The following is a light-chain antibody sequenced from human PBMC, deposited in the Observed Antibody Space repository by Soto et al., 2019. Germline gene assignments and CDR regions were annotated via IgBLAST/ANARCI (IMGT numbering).Light chain of an antibody. CDR2: VAS. J-gene: IGKJ1*01. CDR3: QQYNNWPRT. CDR1: QSVSSY. V-gene: IGKV3-15*01. Sequence: EILMTQSPATLSVSPGERATLSCRASQSVSSYLAWYPQKPGQPPRLLIYVASTRATGIPARFSGSGSGTDFTLTISSLQSEDFAVYYCQQYNNWPRTFGQGTKVEIK.